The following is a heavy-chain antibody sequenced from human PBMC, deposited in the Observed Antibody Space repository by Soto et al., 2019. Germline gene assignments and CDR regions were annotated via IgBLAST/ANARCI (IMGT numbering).Heavy chain of an antibody. CDR2: ISWNSGRI. J-gene: IGHJ6*02. D-gene: IGHD3-16*01. Sequence: EVQLVESGGGLVQPGRSLRLSCAASGFTFDNYAMHWVRQAPGKGLEWVSGISWNSGRIGYADSVKGRFTISRDNAKNSLYLQMNSLSSEDTALYYCAKGVDYYYYYTLDVWGQGTTVTVSS. V-gene: IGHV3-9*01. CDR3: AKGVDYYYYYTLDV. CDR1: GFTFDNYA.